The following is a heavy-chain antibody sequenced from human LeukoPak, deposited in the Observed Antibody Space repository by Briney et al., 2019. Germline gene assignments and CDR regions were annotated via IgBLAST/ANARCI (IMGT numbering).Heavy chain of an antibody. Sequence: PGGSLRLSCAASGFTFSSYAMSWVRQAPGKGLEWVSAISGSGGSTYYADSVKGRFTISRDYSKNTLYLQMNSLRAEDTAVYYCAKDWFGELSPFDYWGQGTLVTVSS. CDR2: ISGSGGST. CDR1: GFTFSSYA. V-gene: IGHV3-23*01. J-gene: IGHJ4*02. CDR3: AKDWFGELSPFDY. D-gene: IGHD3-10*01.